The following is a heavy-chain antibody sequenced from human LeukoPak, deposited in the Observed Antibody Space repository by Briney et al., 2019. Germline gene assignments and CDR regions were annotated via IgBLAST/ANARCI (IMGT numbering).Heavy chain of an antibody. CDR3: ARSITIFGVVKH. Sequence: PGGSLRLSCAASGFTFSSYSMNWVRQAPGKGLEWVSSISSSSSYIYYADSVKGRFTTSRDNAKNSLYLQMNSLRAEDTAVYYCARSITIFGVVKHWGQGTLVTVSS. CDR1: GFTFSSYS. CDR2: ISSSSSYI. D-gene: IGHD3-3*01. V-gene: IGHV3-21*01. J-gene: IGHJ1*01.